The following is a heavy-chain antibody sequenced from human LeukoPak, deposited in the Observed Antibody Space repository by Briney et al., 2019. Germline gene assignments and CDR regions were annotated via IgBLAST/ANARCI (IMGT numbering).Heavy chain of an antibody. D-gene: IGHD2-8*01. V-gene: IGHV3-11*04. J-gene: IGHJ4*02. CDR2: ISSSGSTI. Sequence: GGSLRLSCAASGFTFSDYYMSWIRQAPGKGLEWVSYISSSGSTIYYADSVKGRFTISRDNAKNSLYLQMNSLRAEDTAVYYCARDPQPYRPYTDYWGQGTLVTVSS. CDR1: GFTFSDYY. CDR3: ARDPQPYRPYTDY.